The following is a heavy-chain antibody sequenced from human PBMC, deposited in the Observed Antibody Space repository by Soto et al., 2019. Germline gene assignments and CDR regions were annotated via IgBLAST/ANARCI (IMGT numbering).Heavy chain of an antibody. D-gene: IGHD3-22*01. J-gene: IGHJ4*02. CDR3: AAADSSGYYGG. CDR1: GFIFTRFG. Sequence: ASVKVSCKASGFIFTRFGVQWVRQARGQRLEWIGWITVGTGNTNYAQKFQERVTITRDMSTSTAYMELSSLRSEDTAVYYCAAADSSGYYGGWGQGTQVTVSS. CDR2: ITVGTGNT. V-gene: IGHV1-58*01.